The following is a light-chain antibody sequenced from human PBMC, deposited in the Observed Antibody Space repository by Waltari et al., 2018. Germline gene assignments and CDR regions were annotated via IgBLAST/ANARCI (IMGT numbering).Light chain of an antibody. CDR1: SSNTGTNS. J-gene: IGLJ3*02. CDR3: AAWDDSLEGWV. Sequence: QSVLTQPPSASGTPGQRVTISCFGSSSNTGTNSACWYHQAPGTAPKLLIYNNNQRPSGVPERFSGSKSGTSASLAISWLQSEDEAEYSCAAWDDSLEGWVFGGGTRLTVL. V-gene: IGLV1-44*01. CDR2: NNN.